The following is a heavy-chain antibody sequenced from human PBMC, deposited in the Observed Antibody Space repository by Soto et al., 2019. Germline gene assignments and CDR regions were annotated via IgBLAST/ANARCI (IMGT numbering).Heavy chain of an antibody. D-gene: IGHD1-7*01. Sequence: ASVKVSCKASGGTFSSYAISWVRQAPGQGLEWMGGIIPILGTANYAQKFQGRVMITADESTSTAYMELSSLRSEDTAVYYCARDQGTGNTSYYYCGMDVWGQGTTVTVSS. V-gene: IGHV1-69*13. CDR3: ARDQGTGNTSYYYCGMDV. J-gene: IGHJ6*02. CDR1: GGTFSSYA. CDR2: IIPILGTA.